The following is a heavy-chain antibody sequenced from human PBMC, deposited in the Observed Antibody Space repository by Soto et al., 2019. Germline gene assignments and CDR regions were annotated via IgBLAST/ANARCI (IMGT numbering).Heavy chain of an antibody. CDR3: ARPHSSSWTGSLY. V-gene: IGHV3-30-3*01. J-gene: IGHJ4*02. Sequence: PGGSLRLSCAASGFTFRSYAIHWVRQAPGKGLEWVAVISYDGSNKYYADSVKGRFTISRDNSKNTLYLQMNSLRAEDTAVYYCARPHSSSWTGSLYWGQGTLVTVSS. CDR2: ISYDGSNK. D-gene: IGHD6-13*01. CDR1: GFTFRSYA.